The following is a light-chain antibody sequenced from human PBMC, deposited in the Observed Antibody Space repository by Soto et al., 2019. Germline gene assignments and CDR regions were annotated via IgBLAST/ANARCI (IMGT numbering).Light chain of an antibody. J-gene: IGKJ1*01. CDR3: QYYGSSPWT. CDR1: QSVNLYY. Sequence: EIVLTQSPGTLSLSPGERATLSCRASQSVNLYYLAWYQQKPGQAPRLLIYSASSRATGIPDRFSGSGSGTDFTLTISRLEPEDFVVYYCQYYGSSPWTFGQGTKVEIK. CDR2: SAS. V-gene: IGKV3-20*01.